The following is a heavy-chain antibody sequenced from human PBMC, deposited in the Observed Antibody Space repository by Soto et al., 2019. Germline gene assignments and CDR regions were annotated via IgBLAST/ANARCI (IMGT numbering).Heavy chain of an antibody. CDR1: GFTFTRYS. Sequence: GGSLRLSCAASGFTFTRYSMNWVRQAPGKGLEWVSSISSTTNYIYYGDSMKGRFTISRDNAKNSLYPEMNSLRAEDTAVYYCARESEDLTSNFDYWGQGTLVTVSS. J-gene: IGHJ4*02. V-gene: IGHV3-21*06. CDR2: ISSTTNYI. CDR3: ARESEDLTSNFDY.